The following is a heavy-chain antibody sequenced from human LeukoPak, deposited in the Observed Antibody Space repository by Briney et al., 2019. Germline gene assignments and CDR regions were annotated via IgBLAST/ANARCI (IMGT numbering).Heavy chain of an antibody. CDR3: ARSTYYGSGGYYVSAIDY. D-gene: IGHD3-10*01. V-gene: IGHV1-69*04. Sequence: SVKVSCKASGGTFSSYAISWVRQAPGQGLEWMGRIIPILGIANYAQKFQGRVTITADKSTSTAYMELSSLRSEDTAVYYCARSTYYGSGGYYVSAIDYWGQGTLVTVSS. CDR2: IIPILGIA. J-gene: IGHJ4*02. CDR1: GGTFSSYA.